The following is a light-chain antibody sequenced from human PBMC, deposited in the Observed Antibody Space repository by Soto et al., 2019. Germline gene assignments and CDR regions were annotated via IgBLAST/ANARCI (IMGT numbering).Light chain of an antibody. CDR3: QQFSDTPYT. Sequence: EIVLTQSPGVVSLSPGETATLSCRASQNINANLLTWYQQRPSQAPRLLIYSVSTRAPGVPDRFSGSGSGTDFTLTIGRLEPEDFAVYHCQQFSDTPYTFGQGTKVEIK. J-gene: IGKJ2*01. CDR2: SVS. V-gene: IGKV3-20*01. CDR1: QNINANL.